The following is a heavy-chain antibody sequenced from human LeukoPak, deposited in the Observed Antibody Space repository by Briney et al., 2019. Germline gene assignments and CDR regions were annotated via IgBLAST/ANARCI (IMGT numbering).Heavy chain of an antibody. D-gene: IGHD5-18*01. J-gene: IGHJ6*02. V-gene: IGHV1-69*04. Sequence: SVKVSCKASGGTFSSYAISWVRQAPGQGLEWMGRIIPILGIANYAQKFQGRVTITADKSTSTAYMELSSLRSEDTAVYYCAREGDTAMVPVDYGMDVWGQGATVTVSS. CDR2: IIPILGIA. CDR1: GGTFSSYA. CDR3: AREGDTAMVPVDYGMDV.